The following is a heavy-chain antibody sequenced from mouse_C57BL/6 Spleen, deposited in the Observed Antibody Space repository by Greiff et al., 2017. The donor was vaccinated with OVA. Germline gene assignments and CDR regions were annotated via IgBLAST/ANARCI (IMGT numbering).Heavy chain of an antibody. V-gene: IGHV14-2*01. Sequence: VQLQQSGAELVKPGASVKLSCTASGFNIKDYYMHWVKQRTEQGLEWIGRIDPEDGETKYAPKFPGKATITADTSSNTAYLQLSSLTSEDTAVYYCARVHYYGSSHRAMDYWGQGTSVTVSS. J-gene: IGHJ4*01. D-gene: IGHD1-1*01. CDR1: GFNIKDYY. CDR2: IDPEDGET. CDR3: ARVHYYGSSHRAMDY.